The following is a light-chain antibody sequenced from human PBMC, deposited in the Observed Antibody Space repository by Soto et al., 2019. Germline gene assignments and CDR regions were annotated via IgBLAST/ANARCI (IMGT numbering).Light chain of an antibody. CDR1: SSDVGGYNY. CDR2: EVT. V-gene: IGLV2-8*01. Sequence: QSALTQPPSASGSPGQSVAISCTGTSSDVGGYNYVSWYQQHPGKAPKLMIYEVTKRPSGVPDRFSGSKSGNTASLTVSGLQAEDEADCYCTSYAGSNTFVVYGGGTKLTVL. J-gene: IGLJ3*02. CDR3: TSYAGSNTFVV.